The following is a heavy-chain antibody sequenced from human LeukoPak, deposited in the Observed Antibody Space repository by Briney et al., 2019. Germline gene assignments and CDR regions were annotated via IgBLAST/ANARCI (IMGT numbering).Heavy chain of an antibody. Sequence: ASVKVSCKASGYTFTSYDINWVRQATGQGLEWMGWMNPNSGNTGYAQKFQGRVTMTRNTSISTAYMELSSLGSEDTAVYYCARVTGYMIEDYFDYWGQGTLVTVSS. CDR2: MNPNSGNT. V-gene: IGHV1-8*01. CDR1: GYTFTSYD. CDR3: ARVTGYMIEDYFDY. D-gene: IGHD3-22*01. J-gene: IGHJ4*02.